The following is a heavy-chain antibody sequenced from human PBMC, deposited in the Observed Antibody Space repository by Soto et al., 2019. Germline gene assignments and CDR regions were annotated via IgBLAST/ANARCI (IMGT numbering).Heavy chain of an antibody. CDR2: IYHSGSA. V-gene: IGHV4-30-2*01. CDR3: ARETEADAFDI. CDR1: SGPIASGDSS. J-gene: IGHJ3*02. Sequence: QLQLQESGSRLVKPSQTLSLTCAVSSGPIASGDSSWSWIRQPPGKGLEWIGFIYHSGSASYNPSLKSRVTMSVDMSKNQFSLTLNSVTAAATAVYYCARETEADAFDIWGQGTMVAVSS.